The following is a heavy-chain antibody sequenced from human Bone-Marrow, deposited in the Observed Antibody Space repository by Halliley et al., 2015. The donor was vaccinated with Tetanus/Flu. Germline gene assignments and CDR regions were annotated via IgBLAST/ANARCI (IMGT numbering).Heavy chain of an antibody. CDR3: ARQEFTEGYGYYFDY. V-gene: IGHV4-59*08. CDR2: IDYSGST. CDR1: GGSIDSDY. Sequence: GLVKPSETLSLTCTVSGGSIDSDYWSWLRQPPGKGLEWIGLIDYSGSTNYNPSLQSRVTISVDKSKNQFSLRLSSVTAADTAVYYCARQEFTEGYGYYFDYWGQGTLVTVSS. J-gene: IGHJ4*02. D-gene: IGHD5-12*01.